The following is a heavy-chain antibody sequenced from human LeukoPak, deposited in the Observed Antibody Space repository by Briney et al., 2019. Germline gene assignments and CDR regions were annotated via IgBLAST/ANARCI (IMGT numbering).Heavy chain of an antibody. CDR1: GFTFSSYW. CDR3: SRDIEAAGLFLDY. J-gene: IGHJ4*02. Sequence: GGSLRLSCAASGFTFSSYWMSWVRQAPGKGLEWVANMKYDGSEKYYVDSVKGRFTISRDNAKNSLYLQMNSLRAEDTAVYYCSRDIEAAGLFLDYWGQGTLVTVSS. CDR2: MKYDGSEK. V-gene: IGHV3-7*01. D-gene: IGHD6-13*01.